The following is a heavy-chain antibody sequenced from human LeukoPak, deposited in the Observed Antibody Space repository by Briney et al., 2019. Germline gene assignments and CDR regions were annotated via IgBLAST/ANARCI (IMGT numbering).Heavy chain of an antibody. J-gene: IGHJ3*01. CDR3: AKVLITVFGVVRYDAFDV. CDR2: ISDDGGST. CDR1: GFAFSNYA. D-gene: IGHD3-3*01. Sequence: GGSLRLSCVASGFAFSNYAMSWVRQAPGKGLEWVSAISDDGGSTYYADSVKGRFTISRDNSKNTLYLQMNSLRAEDTAIYYCAKVLITVFGVVRYDAFDVWGQGTMVTVSS. V-gene: IGHV3-23*01.